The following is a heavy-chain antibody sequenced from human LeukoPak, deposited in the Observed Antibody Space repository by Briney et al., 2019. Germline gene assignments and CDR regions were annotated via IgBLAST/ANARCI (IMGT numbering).Heavy chain of an antibody. J-gene: IGHJ4*02. CDR2: IRSEADGGTL. V-gene: IGHV3-15*01. CDR3: TTVIMGTPKDDY. D-gene: IGHD4-23*01. Sequence: GGSLRLSCAASEFSLINAWMSWVRQAPGEGLEWVGRIRSEADGGTLDYAALVKGRFTISRDASKNTLYLQMNSLKTEDTAVYYCTTVIMGTPKDDYWGQGTLVTVSS. CDR1: EFSLINAW.